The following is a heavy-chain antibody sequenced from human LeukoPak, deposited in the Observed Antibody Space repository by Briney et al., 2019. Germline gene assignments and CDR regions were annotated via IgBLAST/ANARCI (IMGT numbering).Heavy chain of an antibody. CDR1: RGSISSDY. V-gene: IGHV4-4*07. CDR2: IYTSGTT. CDR3: ARHDYSTSGNHYFDY. J-gene: IGHJ4*02. D-gene: IGHD6-6*01. Sequence: SETLSLTCTVSRGSISSDYWSWIRQPAGKGLEWIGLIYTSGTTNYNPSLKSRVTMSLDTSKNQFSLKLSSVTAADTAVYYCARHDYSTSGNHYFDYWGQGTLVTVSS.